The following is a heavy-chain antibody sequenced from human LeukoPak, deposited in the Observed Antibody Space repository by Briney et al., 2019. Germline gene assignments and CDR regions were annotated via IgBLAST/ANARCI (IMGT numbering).Heavy chain of an antibody. V-gene: IGHV3-23*01. CDR2: ISGSGGST. Sequence: PGGSLRLSCAASGFTCSSYAMSWVRQAPGKGLEWVSAISGSGGSTYYADSVKGRFTISRDNSKNTLYLQMNSLRAEDTAEYYFAKDGEPRPVWFGEPEGWSDPWGQGTLVTVSS. CDR3: AKDGEPRPVWFGEPEGWSDP. CDR1: GFTCSSYA. J-gene: IGHJ5*02. D-gene: IGHD3-10*01.